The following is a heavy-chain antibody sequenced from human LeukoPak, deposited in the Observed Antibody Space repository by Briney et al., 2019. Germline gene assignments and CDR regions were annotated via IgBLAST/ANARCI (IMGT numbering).Heavy chain of an antibody. J-gene: IGHJ4*02. V-gene: IGHV1-8*02. Sequence: ASVKVSCKASGYTFTGYYMHWVRQAPGQGLEWMGWMNPNSGNTGYAQKFQGRVTMTRNTSISTAYMELSSLRSEDTAVYYCARDGSVAGTGDYWGQGTLVTVSS. CDR2: MNPNSGNT. CDR1: GYTFTGYY. D-gene: IGHD6-19*01. CDR3: ARDGSVAGTGDY.